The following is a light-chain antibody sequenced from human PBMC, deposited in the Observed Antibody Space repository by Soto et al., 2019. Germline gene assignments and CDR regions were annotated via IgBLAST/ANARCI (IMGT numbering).Light chain of an antibody. V-gene: IGKV3-15*01. CDR3: QQYNNWPPWT. J-gene: IGKJ1*01. CDR1: QSVSSN. Sequence: IEMTQSPATLSVPPGDTATLSCRASQSVSSNVAWYQRKPGQAPRLLIYDASTRATGIPARFSGSGSGTHFTLTISSLQSEDFALYYCQQYNNWPPWTFGQGTKVEIK. CDR2: DAS.